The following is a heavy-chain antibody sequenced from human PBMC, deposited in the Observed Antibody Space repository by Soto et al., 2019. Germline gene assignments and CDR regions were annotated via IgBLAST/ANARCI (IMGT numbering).Heavy chain of an antibody. J-gene: IGHJ4*02. D-gene: IGHD6-6*01. CDR2: IHNSGST. CDR1: GGSVSSCCNY. Sequence: SETLCLTCTVSGGSVSSCCNYWGWVRQPPGMGLEWIGSIHNSGSTSYNPSLRSRVTISVDTPQNQFSLTLTSVAAATTAWSYGARGLSSPPATGIWGQGTLVTVSS. V-gene: IGHV4-39*01. CDR3: ARGLSSPPATGI.